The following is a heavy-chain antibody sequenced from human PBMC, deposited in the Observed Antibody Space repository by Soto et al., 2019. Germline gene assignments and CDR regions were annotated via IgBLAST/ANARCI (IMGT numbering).Heavy chain of an antibody. CDR2: ISYDGSNK. CDR3: ATSSGYYYGMDV. J-gene: IGHJ6*02. V-gene: IGHV3-30*03. CDR1: GFTFSSYG. Sequence: QVQLVESGGGVVQPGRSLRLSCAASGFTFSSYGMHWVRQAPGKGLEWVAVISYDGSNKYYADSVKGRFTISRDNSKNTLYLQMNSLRAEDTAVYYCATSSGYYYGMDVWGQGTTVTVSS.